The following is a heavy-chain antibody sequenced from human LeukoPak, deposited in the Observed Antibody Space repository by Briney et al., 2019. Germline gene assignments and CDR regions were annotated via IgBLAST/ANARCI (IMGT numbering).Heavy chain of an antibody. V-gene: IGHV1-46*01. J-gene: IGHJ3*01. CDR2: ISPSGGST. Sequence: GASVNVSCKASGGTFSSYAISWVRQAPGQGLEWMGVISPSGGSTTYAQKFQGRVTLTRDMSTSTDYLELSSLRSEDTAVYYCARALGVANNDPFDVWGQGTKVIVTP. CDR3: ARALGVANNDPFDV. D-gene: IGHD5-12*01. CDR1: GGTFSSYA.